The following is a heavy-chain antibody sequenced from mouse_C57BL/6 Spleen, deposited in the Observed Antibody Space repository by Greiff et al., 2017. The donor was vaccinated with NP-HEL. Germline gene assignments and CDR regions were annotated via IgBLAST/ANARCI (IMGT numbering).Heavy chain of an antibody. D-gene: IGHD2-3*01. CDR1: GFTFSDYG. V-gene: IGHV5-17*01. Sequence: EVMLVESGGGLVKPGGSLKLSCAASGFTFSDYGMHWVRQAPEKGLEWVAYISSGSSTIYYADTVKGRFTISRATANHSLFLQMTILSSEDTAMYYCARLRAIYDGYYFDYWGQGTSLTVSS. J-gene: IGHJ2*02. CDR3: ARLRAIYDGYYFDY. CDR2: ISSGSSTI.